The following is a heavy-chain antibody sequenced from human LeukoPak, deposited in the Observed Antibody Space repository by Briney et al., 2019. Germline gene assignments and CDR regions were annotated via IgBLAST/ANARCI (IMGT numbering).Heavy chain of an antibody. J-gene: IGHJ4*02. CDR1: GYTFTGYY. V-gene: IGHV1-2*02. D-gene: IGHD5-24*01. CDR2: INPNSGGT. Sequence: ASVTVSCKASGYTFTGYYMHWVRQAPGQGLEWMGWINPNSGGTNYAQKFQGRVTMTRDTSISTAYMELSRLRSDDTAVYYCARGRDGYNYYFDYWGQGTLVTVSS. CDR3: ARGRDGYNYYFDY.